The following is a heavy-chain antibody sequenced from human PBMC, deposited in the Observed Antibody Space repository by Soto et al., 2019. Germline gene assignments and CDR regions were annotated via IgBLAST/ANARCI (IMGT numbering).Heavy chain of an antibody. Sequence: VQLVQSGAEVKKPGASVKVSCKTSGDSFNDYYIHWVRQAPGQGLEWMGWINPNGGLTKYAHKFQGRVTVTRDTSIRTVYLDLSSLRSDDTAVYYCARESGGATATLDYYYFYMDVWGKGTTVTVSS. CDR2: INPNGGLT. CDR3: ARESGGATATLDYYYFYMDV. D-gene: IGHD5-12*01. J-gene: IGHJ6*03. V-gene: IGHV1-2*02. CDR1: GDSFNDYY.